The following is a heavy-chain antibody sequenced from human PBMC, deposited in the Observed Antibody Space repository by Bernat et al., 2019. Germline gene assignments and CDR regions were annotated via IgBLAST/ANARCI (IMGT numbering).Heavy chain of an antibody. D-gene: IGHD6-13*01. V-gene: IGHV4-39*01. CDR3: ARPRYSSSFEGDFDI. Sequence: QLQLQESGPGLVKPSETLSLTCTVSGGSISSNSYYWGWIRQPPGKGLEWIGCISYSGSTHYNPSLKSRVTISVDTSKNQFSLRLNSVTAADTAVYYCARPRYSSSFEGDFDIWGQGTMVTVSS. CDR1: GGSISSNSYY. CDR2: ISYSGST. J-gene: IGHJ3*02.